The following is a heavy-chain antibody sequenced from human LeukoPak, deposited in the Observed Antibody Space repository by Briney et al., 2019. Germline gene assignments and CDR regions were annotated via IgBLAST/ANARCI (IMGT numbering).Heavy chain of an antibody. CDR3: VKDSGWFHFDS. CDR2: ISSSSSYI. CDR1: GFTFSSYS. J-gene: IGHJ4*02. D-gene: IGHD6-19*01. Sequence: GGSLRLSCAASGFTFSSYSMNWVRQAPGKGPEWVSSISSSSSYIYYADSVKGRFTISRDNAKNSLYLQMSNLRAEDTAMYYCVKDSGWFHFDSWGQGTLVTVSS. V-gene: IGHV3-21*04.